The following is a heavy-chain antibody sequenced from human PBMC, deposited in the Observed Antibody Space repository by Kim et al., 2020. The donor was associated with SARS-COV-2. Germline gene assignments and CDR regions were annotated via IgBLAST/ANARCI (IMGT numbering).Heavy chain of an antibody. J-gene: IGHJ3*01. CDR1: GGSISNVGYF. D-gene: IGHD3-10*01. CDR2: IHHGGTT. V-gene: IGHV4-31*03. CDR3: GRFSGNKYGFD. Sequence: SETLSLTCTVSGGSISNVGYFWSWIRQNQGKGLEWIGHIHHGGTTYYNPSPQGRVTINEDTSKNQFPLNLSSVIDADAAGYFCGRFSGNKYGFD.